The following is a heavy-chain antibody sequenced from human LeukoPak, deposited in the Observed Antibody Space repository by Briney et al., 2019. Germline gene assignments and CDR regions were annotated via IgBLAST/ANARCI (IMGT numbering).Heavy chain of an antibody. CDR1: GYTFTSYY. D-gene: IGHD2-15*01. CDR3: ARVMVAATVTDYYYYMDV. J-gene: IGHJ6*03. CDR2: INPSGGST. V-gene: IGHV1-46*01. Sequence: ASVKVSCKASGYTFTSYYMHWVRQAPGQGLEWMGIINPSGGSTSYAQKFQGRVTMTRDMSTSTVYMELSSLRSEDTAVYYCARVMVAATVTDYYYYMDVWGKGTTVTISS.